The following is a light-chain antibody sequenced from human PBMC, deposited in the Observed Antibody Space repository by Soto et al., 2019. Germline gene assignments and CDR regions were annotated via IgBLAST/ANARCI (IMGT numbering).Light chain of an antibody. CDR3: QQRSNWPLT. CDR2: GAS. J-gene: IGKJ4*01. CDR1: QSVSSN. V-gene: IGKV3-15*01. Sequence: EIVMTQSPATLSVSPGERATVSCRASQSVSSNLAWYQQKPGQAPRLLIYGASTRATGIPARFSGSGSGTEFTLTIGSLQSEDFAVYYCQQRSNWPLTFGGGTKVEIK.